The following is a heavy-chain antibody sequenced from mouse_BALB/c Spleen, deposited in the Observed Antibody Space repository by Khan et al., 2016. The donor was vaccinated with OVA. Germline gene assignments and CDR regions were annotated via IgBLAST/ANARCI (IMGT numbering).Heavy chain of an antibody. Sequence: VELVESGPGLVAPSQSLSITCTISGFSLTNYGVHWVRQPPGKGLEWLVVIWSDGSTTYNSTLKSRLSISKDNSKRPAFLKRNSLQTDDTAMYYCARQPYYNYYVMDYWGQGTSVTVSS. D-gene: IGHD2-12*01. V-gene: IGHV2-6-1*01. CDR3: ARQPYYNYYVMDY. J-gene: IGHJ4*01. CDR1: GFSLTNYG. CDR2: IWSDGST.